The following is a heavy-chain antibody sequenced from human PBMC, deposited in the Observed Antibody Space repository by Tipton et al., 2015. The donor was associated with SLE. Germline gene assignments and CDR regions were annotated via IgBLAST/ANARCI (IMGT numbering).Heavy chain of an antibody. CDR3: AKGGYCSGGSCYWSYYYMDV. D-gene: IGHD2-15*01. CDR2: ISFDGSNK. V-gene: IGHV3-30*09. Sequence: SLRLSCAASGFTFSTYPMHWVRQAPGKGLEWVAVISFDGSNKVYADSVKGRFAISRDNSKNTVYLQMNSLRAEDTAVYYCAKGGYCSGGSCYWSYYYMDVWGKGTTVTVSS. J-gene: IGHJ6*03. CDR1: GFTFSTYP.